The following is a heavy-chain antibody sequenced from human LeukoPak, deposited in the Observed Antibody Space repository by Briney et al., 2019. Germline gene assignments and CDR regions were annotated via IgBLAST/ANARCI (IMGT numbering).Heavy chain of an antibody. V-gene: IGHV4-39*07. CDR1: GGSISSSTYY. CDR2: IYYSGYT. Sequence: SETLSLTCTVSGGSISSSTYYWGWIRQLPGKGLEWIGNIYYSGYTYHNPSLESRVTMSVDTSKNQFSLKLSSVTAADTAVYYCARDGRDDYGDYVSFDYWGQGTLVTISS. J-gene: IGHJ4*02. CDR3: ARDGRDDYGDYVSFDY. D-gene: IGHD4-17*01.